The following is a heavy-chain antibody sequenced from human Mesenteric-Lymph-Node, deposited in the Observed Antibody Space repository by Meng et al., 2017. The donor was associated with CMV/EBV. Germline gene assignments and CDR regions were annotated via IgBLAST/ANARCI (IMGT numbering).Heavy chain of an antibody. CDR1: GDSISSNKAA. CDR2: TYYRSESYN. V-gene: IGHV6-1*01. Sequence: QLQLYGPIPMTVSQTLSVTVTLSGDSISSNKAAWNWIRQSPSRGLEWLGRTYYRSESYNDYAVSVKSRISVNLDTSKNQLSLHLNFVTPEDTAVYYCAYFGDLPPLWWGQGTLVTVSS. J-gene: IGHJ4*02. D-gene: IGHD3-16*01. CDR3: AYFGDLPPLW.